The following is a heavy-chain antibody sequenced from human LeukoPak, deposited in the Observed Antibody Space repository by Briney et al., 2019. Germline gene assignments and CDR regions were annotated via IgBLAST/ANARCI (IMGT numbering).Heavy chain of an antibody. CDR3: ARASHCSSTSCYGVGWYYYYGMDV. CDR1: GYTFTSYG. Sequence: ASVTVSCKASGYTFTSYGISWVRQAPGQGLEWMGWISAYNGNTNYAQKLQGRVTMTTDTSTSTAYMELRSLRSDDTAVYYCARASHCSSTSCYGVGWYYYYGMDVWGQGTTVTVSS. D-gene: IGHD2-2*01. CDR2: ISAYNGNT. V-gene: IGHV1-18*01. J-gene: IGHJ6*02.